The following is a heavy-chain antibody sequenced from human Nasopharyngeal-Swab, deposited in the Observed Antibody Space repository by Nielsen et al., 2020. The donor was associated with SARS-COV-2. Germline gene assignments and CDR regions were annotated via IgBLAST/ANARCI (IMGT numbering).Heavy chain of an antibody. V-gene: IGHV3-30*04. D-gene: IGHD6-13*01. CDR2: ISHDGSKK. Sequence: GESLKISCAASGFTFSSYAMHWVRQAPGKGLEWVAVISHDGSKKYYGDSVEGRFIISRDNSKNTLYLQMNSLRAKDTAVYYCVRDGSSWYEGYYCDNWGQGTLVTVSS. CDR1: GFTFSSYA. CDR3: VRDGSSWYEGYYCDN. J-gene: IGHJ4*02.